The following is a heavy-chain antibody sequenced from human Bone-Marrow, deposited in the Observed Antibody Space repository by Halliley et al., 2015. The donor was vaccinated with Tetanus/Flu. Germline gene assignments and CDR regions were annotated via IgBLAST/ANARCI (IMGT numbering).Heavy chain of an antibody. CDR3: AREASMVGARHALDY. J-gene: IGHJ4*02. V-gene: IGHV4-4*02. CDR2: IHHSGST. Sequence: SCVVSGGSIASSDWWNWVRQPPGKGLEWIGEIHHSGSTKYNASLKSRVTISVDKSKNQFSLRLSSVTAADTAMYYCAREASMVGARHALDYWGQGTLVTVSS. D-gene: IGHD2-15*01. CDR1: GGSIASSDW.